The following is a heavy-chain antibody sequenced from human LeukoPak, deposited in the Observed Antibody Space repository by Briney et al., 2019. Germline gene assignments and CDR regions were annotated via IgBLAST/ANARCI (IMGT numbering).Heavy chain of an antibody. Sequence: ASVKVSCKASGGTFSSYAISWVRQAPGQGLEWMGRIIPILGIANYAQKFQGRVTITADKSTSTAYMELSSLRSEDTAVYYCARDEYYYDSSGYPGYWGQGTLVTVSS. CDR2: IIPILGIA. CDR3: ARDEYYYDSSGYPGY. CDR1: GGTFSSYA. V-gene: IGHV1-69*04. J-gene: IGHJ4*02. D-gene: IGHD3-22*01.